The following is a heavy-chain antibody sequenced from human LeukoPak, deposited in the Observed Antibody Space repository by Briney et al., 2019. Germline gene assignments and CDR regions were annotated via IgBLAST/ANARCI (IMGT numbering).Heavy chain of an antibody. V-gene: IGHV1-69*04. CDR3: ARYSDGSSSDYFDY. D-gene: IGHD4-23*01. CDR1: GGTFSSYA. J-gene: IGHJ4*02. CDR2: IIPILGIA. Sequence: SVKVSCKASGGTFSSYAISWVRQAPGHGLEWMGRIIPILGIANYAQKFQGRVTITADKSTSTAYMELSSLRSEDTAVYYCARYSDGSSSDYFDYWGQGTLVTVSS.